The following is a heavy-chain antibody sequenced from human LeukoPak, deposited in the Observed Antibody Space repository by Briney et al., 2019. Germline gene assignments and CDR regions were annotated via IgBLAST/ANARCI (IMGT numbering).Heavy chain of an antibody. V-gene: IGHV3-11*04. Sequence: GGSLRLSCAASGFTFSDYYMSWIRQAPGKGLEWVSNISSSGSTIYYADSVKGRFTISRDNAKNSLYLQMNSLRAEDTAVYYCARDGPYCSSTSCYNGPFDYWGQGTLVTVSS. CDR3: ARDGPYCSSTSCYNGPFDY. CDR2: ISSSGSTI. CDR1: GFTFSDYY. J-gene: IGHJ4*02. D-gene: IGHD2-2*02.